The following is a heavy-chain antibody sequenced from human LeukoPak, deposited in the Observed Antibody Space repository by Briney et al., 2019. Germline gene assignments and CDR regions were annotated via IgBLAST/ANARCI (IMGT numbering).Heavy chain of an antibody. V-gene: IGHV4-4*07. Sequence: KSSETLSLTCTVSGGSISSYSWSWMRQPAGKGLEWIGRIYSRESPNYNPSLKSRVIMSVDKSKNQFSLKLRSVTAADTAVYYCAREWHHVFDYWGQGNLVTVSS. J-gene: IGHJ4*02. CDR2: IYSRESP. D-gene: IGHD5-12*01. CDR1: GGSISSYS. CDR3: AREWHHVFDY.